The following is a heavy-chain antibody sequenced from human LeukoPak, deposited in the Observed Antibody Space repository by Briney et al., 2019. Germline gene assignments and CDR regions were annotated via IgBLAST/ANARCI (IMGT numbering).Heavy chain of an antibody. D-gene: IGHD5/OR15-5a*01. Sequence: ASVKVSCTASGYTFSGYYMHWVRQAPGQGLERMGWINPKSGDTKYAPKFKGRVTMTRDTSVSTVYMEVSRLTSDDTAVYYCASRPDRTLLPFFDYWGQGTLVTVS. CDR1: GYTFSGYY. CDR3: ASRPDRTLLPFFDY. V-gene: IGHV1-2*02. CDR2: INPKSGDT. J-gene: IGHJ4*02.